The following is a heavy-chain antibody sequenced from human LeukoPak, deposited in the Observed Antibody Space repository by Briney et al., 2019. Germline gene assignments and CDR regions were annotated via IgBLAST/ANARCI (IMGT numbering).Heavy chain of an antibody. CDR3: AKAGHYCSSTSCRYYYYYYGMDV. CDR1: GFTFSDHA. Sequence: GGSLRLSCAASGFTFSDHAMRWVRQAPGKGLEGVAVISYDGSNKYYADSVKGRFTISRDNSKNTLYLQMNSLRAEDTAVYYCAKAGHYCSSTSCRYYYYYYGMDVWGQGTTVTVSS. CDR2: ISYDGSNK. V-gene: IGHV3-30*18. D-gene: IGHD2-2*01. J-gene: IGHJ6*02.